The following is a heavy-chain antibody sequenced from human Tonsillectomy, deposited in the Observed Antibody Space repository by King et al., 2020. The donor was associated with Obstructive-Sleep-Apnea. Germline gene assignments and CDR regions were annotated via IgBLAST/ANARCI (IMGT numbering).Heavy chain of an antibody. CDR2: IYPGDSDI. V-gene: IGHV5-51*01. D-gene: IGHD6-13*01. Sequence: VQLVESGAEVKKPGESLRISCQGSGYSFSSYGIAWVRQMPGKGLEWMGIIYPGDSDIKYSPSFQGPVTISVDKSISTAYLQWSSLKASDSAIYYCARHGAAVHFYGMDVWGQGTTVTVS. J-gene: IGHJ6*02. CDR1: GYSFSSYG. CDR3: ARHGAAVHFYGMDV.